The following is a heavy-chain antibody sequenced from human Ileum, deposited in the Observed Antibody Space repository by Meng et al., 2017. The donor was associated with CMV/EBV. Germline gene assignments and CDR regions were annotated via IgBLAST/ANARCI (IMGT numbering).Heavy chain of an antibody. J-gene: IGHJ3*02. CDR1: GGSISSSSYY. Sequence: GSLRLSCTVSGGSISSSSYYWGWIRQPPGKGLEWIGSIYYSGSTYYHPSLKSRVTISVDTSKNQFSLKLSSVTAADTAVYYCAREGAFDAFDIWGQGTMVTVSS. CDR2: IYYSGST. D-gene: IGHD1-26*01. V-gene: IGHV4-39*07. CDR3: AREGAFDAFDI.